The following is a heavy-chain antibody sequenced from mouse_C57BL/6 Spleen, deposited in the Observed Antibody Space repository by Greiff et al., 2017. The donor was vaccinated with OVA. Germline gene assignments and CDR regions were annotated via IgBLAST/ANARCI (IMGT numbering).Heavy chain of an antibody. CDR3: ARGSPDYYAMDY. Sequence: QVQLQQPGAELVKPGASVKLSCKASGYTFTSYWMQWVKQRPGQGLEWIGEIDPSDSYTNYNQKFKGKATLTVDTSSSTAYMQLSSLTSEDAAVDYCARGSPDYYAMDYWGQGTSVTVSS. J-gene: IGHJ4*01. V-gene: IGHV1-50*01. CDR2: IDPSDSYT. CDR1: GYTFTSYW.